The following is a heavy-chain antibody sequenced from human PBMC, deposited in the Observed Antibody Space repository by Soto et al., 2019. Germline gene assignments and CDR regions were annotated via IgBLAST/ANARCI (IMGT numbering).Heavy chain of an antibody. CDR1: GYTFTAYP. J-gene: IGHJ4*02. Sequence: ASVKVSCKASGYTFTAYPMHWVRQAPGQRLEWMGWINVANGDTGYSQKFQGRVTVTRDTSASTVYMEVSSLTSEDTAVYYCARKDYYGAGIYYCATDCSGGSCHIPSGAANHYWGQGTLVAVSS. CDR2: INVANGDT. CDR3: ARKDYYGAGIYYCATDCSGGSCHIPSGAANHY. V-gene: IGHV1-3*01. D-gene: IGHD2-15*01.